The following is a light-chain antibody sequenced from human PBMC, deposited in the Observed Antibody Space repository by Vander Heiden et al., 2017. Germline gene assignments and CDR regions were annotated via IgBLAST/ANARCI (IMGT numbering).Light chain of an antibody. J-gene: IGKJ4*01. CDR2: WAS. Sequence: IVMTKPPASLPVSLGERATINCRSSQSVLHRSNNKNYLAWFQQKPGQSPKLLIYWASTRESGVPDRFSGSGYGTDFTLTISSLQSEDVAFYYCLQYYSTPLTFGGGTRVEIK. CDR3: LQYYSTPLT. CDR1: QSVLHRSNNKNY. V-gene: IGKV4-1*01.